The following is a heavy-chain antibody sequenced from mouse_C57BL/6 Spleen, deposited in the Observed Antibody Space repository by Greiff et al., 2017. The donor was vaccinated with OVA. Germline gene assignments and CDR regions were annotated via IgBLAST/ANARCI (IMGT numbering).Heavy chain of an antibody. V-gene: IGHV3-6*01. Sequence: EVQLQQSGPGLVKPSQSLSLTCSVPGYSITRGYYWNWIRQFPGNKLEWMGYISYDGSNNYNPSLKNRISITRDTSKNQFFLKLNSVTTEDTATYYSASHDGYLYYCDYWGQGTTLTVSS. CDR3: ASHDGYLYYCDY. J-gene: IGHJ2*01. D-gene: IGHD2-3*01. CDR1: GYSITRGYY. CDR2: ISYDGSN.